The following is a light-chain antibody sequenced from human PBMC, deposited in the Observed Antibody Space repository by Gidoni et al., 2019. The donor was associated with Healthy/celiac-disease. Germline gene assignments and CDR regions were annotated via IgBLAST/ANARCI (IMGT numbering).Light chain of an antibody. V-gene: IGKV1-5*03. CDR1: QSISSW. CDR2: KAS. CDR3: QQYNSYPRT. J-gene: IGKJ4*01. Sequence: DIQMTQSPSTLSASVGDRVTITCRASQSISSWLAWYQQKPGKAPKLLIYKASSLESGVPSRFSGSGSGTEFTLTISSLQPDDFATYYCQQYNSYPRTFXGXTKVXIK.